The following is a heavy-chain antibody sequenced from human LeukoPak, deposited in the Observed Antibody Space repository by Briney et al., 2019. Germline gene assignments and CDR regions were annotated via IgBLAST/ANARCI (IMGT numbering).Heavy chain of an antibody. CDR1: GGSISSYY. CDR3: ARAGGTYLIDP. Sequence: SETLSLTCTVSGGSISSYYWSWIRQPPGKGLEWIGYIDYNGTTNYNPSLKSRVTISVDTSKKQFSLKLTSGPPADTAVYYFARAGGTYLIDPRGQGTLATVS. D-gene: IGHD1-1*01. CDR2: IDYNGTT. J-gene: IGHJ5*02. V-gene: IGHV4-59*01.